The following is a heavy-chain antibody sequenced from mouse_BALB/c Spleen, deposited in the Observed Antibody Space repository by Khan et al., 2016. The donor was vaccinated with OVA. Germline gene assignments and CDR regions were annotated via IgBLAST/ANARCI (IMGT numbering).Heavy chain of an antibody. CDR2: INTYTGEP. D-gene: IGHD2-10*01. Sequence: QIQLVQSGPELKKPGETVKISCKASGYTFTSYGMNWVKQSPGKALKWMGWINTYTGEPTYADDFKGRFAFSLETSASTAYLQINNLKNEDTATYFYARPPYFSYTRDHWGQGTSVTVSS. CDR1: GYTFTSYG. J-gene: IGHJ4*01. CDR3: ARPPYFSYTRDH. V-gene: IGHV9-3-1*01.